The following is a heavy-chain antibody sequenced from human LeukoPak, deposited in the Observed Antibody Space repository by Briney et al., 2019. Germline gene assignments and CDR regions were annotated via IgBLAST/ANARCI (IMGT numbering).Heavy chain of an antibody. CDR3: LYGYKIAHY. CDR1: GFTFSSYA. J-gene: IGHJ4*02. V-gene: IGHV3-23*01. D-gene: IGHD5-18*01. Sequence: GGSLRLSCAASGFTFSSYAMHWVRQAPGKGLEWVSAISGGGGSTYYADSVKGRFTISRDNSKNTLYLQMKSLRAEDTAVYYCLYGYKIAHYWGQGTLVTVSS. CDR2: ISGGGGST.